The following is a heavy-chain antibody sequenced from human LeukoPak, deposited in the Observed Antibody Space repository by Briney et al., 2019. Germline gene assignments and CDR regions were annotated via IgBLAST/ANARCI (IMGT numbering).Heavy chain of an antibody. D-gene: IGHD3-10*01. V-gene: IGHV3-20*01. Sequence: PGGSLRLSCAASGFTFDDYGMSWVRQAPGKGLEWVSGINWNGGSTGYADSVKGRFTISRDNAKNSLYLQMNSLRAEDTALYHCARGGPTDTHYYGSGSWYNWFDPWGQGTLVTVSS. CDR1: GFTFDDYG. CDR2: INWNGGST. CDR3: ARGGPTDTHYYGSGSWYNWFDP. J-gene: IGHJ5*02.